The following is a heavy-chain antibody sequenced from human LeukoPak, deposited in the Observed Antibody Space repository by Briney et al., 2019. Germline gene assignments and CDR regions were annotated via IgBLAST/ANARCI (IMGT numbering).Heavy chain of an antibody. V-gene: IGHV3-48*03. Sequence: PGGSLRLSCAASGFTFSSYEMNWVRQAPGKGLEWVSYISGSDNTIYYADSVKGRFTISRDNTKNSLYMQMNSLRAEDTAMYYCARGLGYCTSTTCLLPFDYWGQGTLVTVSS. CDR3: ARGLGYCTSTTCLLPFDY. CDR1: GFTFSSYE. D-gene: IGHD2-2*01. J-gene: IGHJ4*02. CDR2: ISGSDNTI.